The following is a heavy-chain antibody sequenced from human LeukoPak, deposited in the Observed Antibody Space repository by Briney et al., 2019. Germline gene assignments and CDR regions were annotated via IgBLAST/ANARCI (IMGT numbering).Heavy chain of an antibody. CDR1: GYTFTGYY. D-gene: IGHD3-10*01. J-gene: IGHJ1*01. V-gene: IGHV1-2*02. CDR3: ATPSPSGSWYFQH. CDR2: INPNSGGT. Sequence: ASVKVSCKASGYTFTGYYMHWVRQAPGQGLEWMGWINPNSGGTNYAQKFQGRVTMTRDTSISTAYMELSSLRSDDTAVYYCATPSPSGSWYFQHWGQGTLVTASS.